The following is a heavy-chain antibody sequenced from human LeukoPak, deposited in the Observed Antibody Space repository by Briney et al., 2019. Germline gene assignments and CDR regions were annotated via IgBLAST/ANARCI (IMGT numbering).Heavy chain of an antibody. D-gene: IGHD2-15*01. CDR2: ISSSSSYI. V-gene: IGHV3-21*01. CDR3: ARNSDWGCSGGTCYNYEGY. CDR1: GFTLSSYS. J-gene: IGHJ4*02. Sequence: PGGSLRLSCAASGFTLSSYSTNSVRQAPGERLGWVSFISSSSSYIYYADSVKGRFTISRDNAKNSLYLQMNSLRAEDTAVYYCARNSDWGCSGGTCYNYEGYWGQGTLVTVSS.